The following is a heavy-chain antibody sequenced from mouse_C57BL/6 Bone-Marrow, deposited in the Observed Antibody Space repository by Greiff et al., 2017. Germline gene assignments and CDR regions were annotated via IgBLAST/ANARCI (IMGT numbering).Heavy chain of an antibody. CDR2: INPGSGGT. D-gene: IGHD1-1*01. Sequence: QVQLQQSGAELVRPGTSVTVSCKASGYAFTNYLIEWVKQRPGQGLEWIGVINPGSGGTNYNEKFKGKATLTADKSSSTAYMQLSSLTSEDSAVYFCARWYYDGAYWGQGTLVTVSA. J-gene: IGHJ3*01. V-gene: IGHV1-54*01. CDR1: GYAFTNYL. CDR3: ARWYYDGAY.